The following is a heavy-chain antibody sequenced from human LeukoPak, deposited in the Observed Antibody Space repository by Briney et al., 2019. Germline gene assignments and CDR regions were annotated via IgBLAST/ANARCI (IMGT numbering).Heavy chain of an antibody. J-gene: IGHJ3*02. Sequence: GASVKVSCKASGYTFTSYDINWVRQAPGQGLEWMGWMNPNSGNTGYAQKFQGRVTMTRSTSINTAYMELSSLRSEDTAVYYCARARWGGDAFGIWGQGTMVTVSS. D-gene: IGHD3-16*01. V-gene: IGHV1-8*01. CDR3: ARARWGGDAFGI. CDR1: GYTFTSYD. CDR2: MNPNSGNT.